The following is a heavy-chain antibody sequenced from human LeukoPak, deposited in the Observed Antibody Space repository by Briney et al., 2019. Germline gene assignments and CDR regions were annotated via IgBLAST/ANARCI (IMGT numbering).Heavy chain of an antibody. Sequence: SETLSLTCTVSGGSITSYYWSWLRQPPGKRLEWIGYIHYSGSTNYNPSLKSRVTISLDTSRTQFSLKLTSVTAADTAVYYCASTEWNYARWGQGTLVTVSS. CDR3: ASTEWNYAR. J-gene: IGHJ4*02. D-gene: IGHD1-7*01. V-gene: IGHV4-59*08. CDR1: GGSITSYY. CDR2: IHYSGST.